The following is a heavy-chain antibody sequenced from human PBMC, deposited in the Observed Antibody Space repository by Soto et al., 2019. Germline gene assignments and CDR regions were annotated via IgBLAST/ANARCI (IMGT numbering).Heavy chain of an antibody. D-gene: IGHD3-10*01. CDR3: ARSVRSGSFPYYYYAMDV. V-gene: IGHV3-74*01. CDR1: GFTSSNYW. Sequence: GGSLRLSCAASGFTSSNYWMHWVRQAPGKGLVWVSRIKSDGSSASYADSVKGRFTISRDNAKNTLDLQMHGLRAEDMAVYYCARSVRSGSFPYYYYAMDVWGQGTTVTVSS. CDR2: IKSDGSSA. J-gene: IGHJ6*02.